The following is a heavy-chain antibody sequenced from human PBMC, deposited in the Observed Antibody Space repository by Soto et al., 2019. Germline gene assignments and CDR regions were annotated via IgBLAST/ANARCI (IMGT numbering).Heavy chain of an antibody. CDR1: GFTFDEYR. V-gene: IGHV3-20*04. J-gene: IGHJ4*02. D-gene: IGHD3-10*01. Sequence: GMSLRLCCAASGFTFDEYRMRWVRQAPGKGLEWVSGINWNGGSTGYADSVKGRFTISRDNAKNSLNLQMNSLRAEDTALYYCARARGSGSYANFAYWGQGT. CDR3: ARARGSGSYANFAY. CDR2: INWNGGST.